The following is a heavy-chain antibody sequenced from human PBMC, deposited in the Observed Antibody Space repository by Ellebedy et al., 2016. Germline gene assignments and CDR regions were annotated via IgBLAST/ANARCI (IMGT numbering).Heavy chain of an antibody. Sequence: GGSLRLSCAASGFTFSGHYMSWIRQAPGKGLEWVSFITGTGNTIYYADSVNGRFIISRGNAKNSLYLQMNTLRAEDTAVYYCARGYASTWGPFDNWGQGTQVTVSS. CDR2: ITGTGNTI. J-gene: IGHJ4*02. D-gene: IGHD6-13*01. V-gene: IGHV3-11*01. CDR1: GFTFSGHY. CDR3: ARGYASTWGPFDN.